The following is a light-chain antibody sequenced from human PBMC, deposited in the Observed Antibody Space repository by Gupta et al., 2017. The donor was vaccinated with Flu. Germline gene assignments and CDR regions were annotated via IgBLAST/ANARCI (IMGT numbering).Light chain of an antibody. V-gene: IGLV3-21*02. Sequence: SYVLTQPPSVSVAPGQTASITCGGDNIGSKSVHWYQQEPGQAPVLVVYDDTDRPSGIPERFSGSNSGNTATLTISRVEAGDEAAYYCQVWHNSDHQVVFGGGTKLTVL. CDR2: DDT. CDR1: NIGSKS. CDR3: QVWHNSDHQVV. J-gene: IGLJ2*01.